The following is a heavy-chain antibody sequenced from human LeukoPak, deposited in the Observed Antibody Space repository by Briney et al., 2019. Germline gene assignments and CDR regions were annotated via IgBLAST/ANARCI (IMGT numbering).Heavy chain of an antibody. CDR2: MNPNSGNT. CDR3: ATRPPAYDWFDP. J-gene: IGHJ5*02. CDR1: GYTFTSYD. V-gene: IGHV1-8*01. D-gene: IGHD2-21*01. Sequence: ASVKVSCKASGYTFTSYDINWVRQATGQGLEWMGWMNPNSGNTGYAQKFQGRVTMTRNTSISTAYMELSSLRSEDTAVYYCATRPPAYDWFDPWGQGTLVTVSS.